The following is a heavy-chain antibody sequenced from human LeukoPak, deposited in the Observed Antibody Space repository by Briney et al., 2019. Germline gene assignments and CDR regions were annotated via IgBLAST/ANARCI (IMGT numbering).Heavy chain of an antibody. J-gene: IGHJ4*02. Sequence: SETLSLTCAVYGGSFSGYYWSWIRQPPGKGLECIGEINHSGSTNYNPSLKSRVTISVVTSKNQFSLKLSSVTAADTAVYYCARDRGTCSSTSCYRYFDYWGQGTLVTVSS. CDR3: ARDRGTCSSTSCYRYFDY. V-gene: IGHV4-34*01. CDR1: GGSFSGYY. D-gene: IGHD2-2*01. CDR2: INHSGST.